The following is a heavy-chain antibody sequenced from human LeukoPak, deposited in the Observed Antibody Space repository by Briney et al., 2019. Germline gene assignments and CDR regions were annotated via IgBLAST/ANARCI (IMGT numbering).Heavy chain of an antibody. CDR2: ISYNGNT. Sequence: PSETLSLTCTVSGGSISGYFWNWIRQPPGKGLEWIAYISYNGNTGYNPSLKSRVTISVDSSKNKLSLELNSMSAADTAVYYCARVREAYYDRAFDIWGQGTMVSVSS. J-gene: IGHJ3*02. CDR3: ARVREAYYDRAFDI. V-gene: IGHV4-59*01. CDR1: GGSISGYF. D-gene: IGHD3-22*01.